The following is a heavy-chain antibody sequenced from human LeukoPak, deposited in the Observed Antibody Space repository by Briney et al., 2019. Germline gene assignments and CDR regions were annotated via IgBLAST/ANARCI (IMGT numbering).Heavy chain of an antibody. CDR2: ISGSGGST. CDR3: AKDTAMDYFDY. V-gene: IGHV3-23*01. D-gene: IGHD5-18*01. J-gene: IGHJ4*02. CDR1: GFTFGDYA. Sequence: PGGSLRLSCAASGFTFGDYAMHWVRQAPGKGLEWVSAISGSGGSTFYADSVKGRFTISRDNSKNTLYLQINSLRAEDTAVYYCAKDTAMDYFDYWGQGTLVTVSS.